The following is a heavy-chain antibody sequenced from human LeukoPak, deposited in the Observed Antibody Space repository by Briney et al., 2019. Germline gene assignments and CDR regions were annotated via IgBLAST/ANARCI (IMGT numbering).Heavy chain of an antibody. Sequence: SETLSLTCTVSGXSISSYYGSWIRQPPGKGLEWIGYIYYSGSTNYNPSLKSRVTISVDTSKNQFSLKLSSVTAADTAVYYCARDLSPTYWGQGTLVTVSS. J-gene: IGHJ4*02. V-gene: IGHV4-59*01. CDR3: ARDLSPTY. CDR1: GXSISSYY. CDR2: IYYSGST.